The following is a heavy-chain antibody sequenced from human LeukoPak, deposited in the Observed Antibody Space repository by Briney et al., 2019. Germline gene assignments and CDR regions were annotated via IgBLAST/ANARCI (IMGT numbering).Heavy chain of an antibody. CDR1: GYTFTGYY. CDR2: INPNSGGT. D-gene: IGHD2-21*01. J-gene: IGHJ4*02. CDR3: ARGELFCGGDCYGF. Sequence: GASVKVSCKASGYTFTGYYMHWVRQVPGQGPEWMGWINPNSGGTNYAQKFQGRVTMPRDTSISTAYMELSRLRSDDTAVYYCARGELFCGGDCYGFWGQGTLVTVSS. V-gene: IGHV1-2*02.